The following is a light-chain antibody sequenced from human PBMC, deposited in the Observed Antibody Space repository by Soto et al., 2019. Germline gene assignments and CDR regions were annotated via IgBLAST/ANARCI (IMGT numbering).Light chain of an antibody. J-gene: IGLJ1*01. CDR2: EGS. CDR1: SSDVGSYNL. Sequence: QSALTQPASVSGSPGQSITISCTGTSSDVGSYNLVSWYQQHPGKAPKLMIYEGSKRTSVVSNRFSGSKSGNTASLTISGLQAEDEADYYCCSYAGSSTPYVFGTGTKVTVL. V-gene: IGLV2-23*01. CDR3: CSYAGSSTPYV.